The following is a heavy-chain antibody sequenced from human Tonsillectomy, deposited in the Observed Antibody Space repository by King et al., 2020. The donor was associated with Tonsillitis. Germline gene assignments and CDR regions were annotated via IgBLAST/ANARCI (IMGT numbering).Heavy chain of an antibody. CDR1: GYTFTSHF. D-gene: IGHD2-2*01. Sequence: VQLVESGAEVKKPGASVNVSCKASGYTFTSHFMHWVRQAPGQGLEWMGIINPSGGSTDYAQKFQGRVTMTRDTSTSTVYMELNSLRSEDTAVYYCARDVGTSCYPTNWFDPWGQGTLVTVSS. CDR2: INPSGGST. V-gene: IGHV1-46*01. J-gene: IGHJ5*02. CDR3: ARDVGTSCYPTNWFDP.